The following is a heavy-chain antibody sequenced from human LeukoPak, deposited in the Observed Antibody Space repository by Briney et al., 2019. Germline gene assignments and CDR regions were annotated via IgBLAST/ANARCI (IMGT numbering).Heavy chain of an antibody. D-gene: IGHD2-2*01. J-gene: IGHJ4*02. Sequence: GGSLRLSCAASGFTFSNYWMSWVRQAPGKGLEWVANIKQDGSEKYYVDSVKGRFTISRDNAKNSLYLQMNNLRAADTAVYYCAGDTPSIDYWGQGTLVTVSS. V-gene: IGHV3-7*01. CDR1: GFTFSNYW. CDR2: IKQDGSEK. CDR3: AGDTPSIDY.